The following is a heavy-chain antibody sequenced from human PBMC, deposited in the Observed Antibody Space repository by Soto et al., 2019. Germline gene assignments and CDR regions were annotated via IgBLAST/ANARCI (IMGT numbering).Heavy chain of an antibody. D-gene: IGHD3-3*01. J-gene: IGHJ6*02. CDR1: GFTSSIAW. CDR2: IKSETDGGTT. CDR3: TTDRGSRYLWSGSLVNFYGMVL. Sequence: GGSLRLSCAASGFTSSIAWMSWVRQAPGKGLEWVGRIKSETDGGTTDYAAPVKGRFTISRDDSKNTLYLQMNSLKTEDTAVYYCTTDRGSRYLWSGSLVNFYGMVLWAQGTTVTVSS. V-gene: IGHV3-15*05.